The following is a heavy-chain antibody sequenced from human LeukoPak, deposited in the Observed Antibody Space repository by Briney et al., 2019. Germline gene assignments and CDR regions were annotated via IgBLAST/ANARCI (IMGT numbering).Heavy chain of an antibody. Sequence: GGSLRLSCAASGFTFSSYAMNWVRQAPGKGLEWVSAISHSGSNTYYADSVKGRFTISRDNSKNTLYLQMNSLRADDTAIYYCAKVPPPYCSGGSCFDALDIWGQGTMVTVSS. CDR2: ISHSGSNT. D-gene: IGHD2-15*01. V-gene: IGHV3-23*01. CDR3: AKVPPPYCSGGSCFDALDI. J-gene: IGHJ3*02. CDR1: GFTFSSYA.